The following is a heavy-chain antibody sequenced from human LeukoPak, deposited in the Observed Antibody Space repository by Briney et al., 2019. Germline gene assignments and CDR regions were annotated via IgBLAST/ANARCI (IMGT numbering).Heavy chain of an antibody. CDR2: IYYSGST. J-gene: IGHJ4*02. V-gene: IGHV4-31*03. D-gene: IGHD3-10*01. CDR1: GGSISSGGYY. Sequence: SETLSLTCTVSGGSISSGGYYWSWIRQHPGKGLEWIGYIYYSGSTYYNPSLKSRVTISVDTSKHQFSLKLRSVSAADTAVYYCARAPYASGSYSFWGQGTLVTVSS. CDR3: ARAPYASGSYSF.